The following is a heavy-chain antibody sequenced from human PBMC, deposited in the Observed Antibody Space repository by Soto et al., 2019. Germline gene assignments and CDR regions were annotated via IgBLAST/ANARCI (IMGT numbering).Heavy chain of an antibody. CDR1: GFTVSSFG. CDR2: LSSNGIGT. D-gene: IGHD6-13*01. J-gene: IGHJ6*02. CDR3: VKDMGQAALGIGYPYGLDV. Sequence: GGSLRLSCSGSGFTVSSFGMHWVRQAPGKGLEHVSTLSSNGIGTYYADSVKGRFTFSRDTSKNTLYLQMSSLRTEDTAVYYCVKDMGQAALGIGYPYGLDVWGLGTTVTVSS. V-gene: IGHV3-64D*06.